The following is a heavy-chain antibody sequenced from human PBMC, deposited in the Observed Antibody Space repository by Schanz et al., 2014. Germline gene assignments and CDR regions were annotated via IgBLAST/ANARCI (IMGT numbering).Heavy chain of an antibody. Sequence: DVQLLESGGGLVQPGGSLRLSCAASGFTFNSYAMSWVRQAPGKGLEWVSAISGSGGSTYYADSVKGRFSISRDYSKNTLYLQMSSLRAEDTAVYYCAKARRKSNCSGGRCFHYSYYGMDVWGQGTTVTVSS. CDR3: AKARRKSNCSGGRCFHYSYYGMDV. J-gene: IGHJ6*02. CDR2: ISGSGGST. V-gene: IGHV3-23*01. CDR1: GFTFNSYA. D-gene: IGHD2-15*01.